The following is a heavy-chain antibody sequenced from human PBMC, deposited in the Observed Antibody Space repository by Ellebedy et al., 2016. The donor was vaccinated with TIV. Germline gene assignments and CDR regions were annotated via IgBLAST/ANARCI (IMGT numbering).Heavy chain of an antibody. J-gene: IGHJ2*01. CDR1: GGSISGDY. CDR3: ATGNWFFDL. V-gene: IGHV4-59*01. CDR2: ILYSGST. Sequence: SETLSLTCTVSGGSISGDYWTWIRQPPGKGLEWIGNILYSGSTNYNSSLKSRVTISLDTSKNQFSLKLRSVTAADTAVYYCATGNWFFDLWGRGTPVTVSS.